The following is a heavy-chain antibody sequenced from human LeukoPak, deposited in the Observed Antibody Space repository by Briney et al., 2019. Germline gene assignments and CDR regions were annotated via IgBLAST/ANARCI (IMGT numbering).Heavy chain of an antibody. J-gene: IGHJ4*02. Sequence: GGSLRLSCAASGFTFSNYAMHWVRQAPGKGLEWVAVISYDGSYKYYADSVKGRFTISRDNSKNTLYLQMNSLRTEDTAVYYCARDVGIIAVAATAIHWGQGTLVTVSS. D-gene: IGHD6-19*01. CDR3: ARDVGIIAVAATAIH. CDR1: GFTFSNYA. V-gene: IGHV3-30*04. CDR2: ISYDGSYK.